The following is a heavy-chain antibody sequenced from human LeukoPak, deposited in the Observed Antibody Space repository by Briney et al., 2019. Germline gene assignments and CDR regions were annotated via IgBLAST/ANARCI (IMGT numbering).Heavy chain of an antibody. V-gene: IGHV3-30-3*01. CDR1: GFTFSSYA. J-gene: IGHJ6*02. Sequence: PGGSLRLSCAASGFTFSSYAMHWVRQAPGKGLEWVAVISYDGSNKYYADSVKGRFTISRDNSKKTLYLQMNSLRAEDTAVYYCAKDIVATTQYYYYYGMDVWGQGTTVTVSS. CDR2: ISYDGSNK. D-gene: IGHD5-12*01. CDR3: AKDIVATTQYYYYYGMDV.